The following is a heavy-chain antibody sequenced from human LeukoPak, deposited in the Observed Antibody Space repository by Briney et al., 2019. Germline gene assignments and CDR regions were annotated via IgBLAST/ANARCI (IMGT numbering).Heavy chain of an antibody. V-gene: IGHV1-2*02. Sequence: GASVKVSCKTSGYTFTSYDLNWVRQAPGQGLEWMGWINPNSGGTNYAQKFQGRVTMTRDTSISTAYMELSRLRSDDTAVYYCAREGDYDILTGYYTFDYWGQGTLVTVSS. D-gene: IGHD3-9*01. CDR1: GYTFTSYD. J-gene: IGHJ4*02. CDR3: AREGDYDILTGYYTFDY. CDR2: INPNSGGT.